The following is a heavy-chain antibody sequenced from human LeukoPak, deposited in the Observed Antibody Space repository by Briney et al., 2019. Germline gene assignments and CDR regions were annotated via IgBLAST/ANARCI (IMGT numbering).Heavy chain of an antibody. CDR3: AKEGFDS. CDR1: GFPFSSYV. V-gene: IGHV3-23*01. Sequence: GSLRLSFAGSGFPFSSYVMSWGRPAPGKGLEWVSSISNSGGSTYYADSVKGRFTISRDNSKNTLYLQMNSLRAEDTAVYYCAKEGFDSWGQGTLVTVSS. J-gene: IGHJ4*02. CDR2: ISNSGGST.